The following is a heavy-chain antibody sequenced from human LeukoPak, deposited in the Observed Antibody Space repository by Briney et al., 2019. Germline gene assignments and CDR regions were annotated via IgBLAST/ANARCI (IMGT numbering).Heavy chain of an antibody. V-gene: IGHV1-46*01. J-gene: IGHJ4*02. CDR2: INPSGGST. CDR3: ARDMTGGIWARATSFDH. D-gene: IGHD1-14*01. CDR1: GYTFTSYY. Sequence: ASVKVSCKASGYTFTSYYMHWVRQAPGQGLEWMGIINPSGGSTSYAQKFQGRVTMTRDMSTSTVYMELSSLRSDDTAVYYCARDMTGGIWARATSFDHWGQGTLVTVSS.